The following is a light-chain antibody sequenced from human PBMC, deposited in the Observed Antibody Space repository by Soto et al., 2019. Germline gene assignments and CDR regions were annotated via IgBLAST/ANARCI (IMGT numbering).Light chain of an antibody. CDR2: SND. J-gene: IGLJ3*02. V-gene: IGLV1-44*01. CDR1: SSNIGSNA. CDR3: EAWDNNLNGRV. Sequence: QPVLTQPPSASGTPGQRVTISCSGSSSNIGSNAVNWYQQFPGTAPKLLIYSNDQRPSGVPDRLSGSKSGTSASLAISGLQSEDEADYYCEAWDNNLNGRVFGGGTKLTVL.